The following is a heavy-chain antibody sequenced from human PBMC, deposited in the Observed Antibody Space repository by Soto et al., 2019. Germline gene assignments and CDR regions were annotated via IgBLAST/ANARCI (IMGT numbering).Heavy chain of an antibody. CDR3: AHRPRRDGYNFDY. V-gene: IGHV2-5*02. J-gene: IGHJ4*02. CDR1: GFSLSTSGVG. CDR2: IYWDDDR. D-gene: IGHD5-12*01. Sequence: QITLKKSGPPLVKRTQTLTLTCTFSGFSLSTSGVGVGWIRQPPGKALEWLALIYWDDDRGSSPSLKNRLTITKDTSKNQVVLTMTNMDPEDTDTYYCAHRPRRDGYNFDYWGQGILVTVSS.